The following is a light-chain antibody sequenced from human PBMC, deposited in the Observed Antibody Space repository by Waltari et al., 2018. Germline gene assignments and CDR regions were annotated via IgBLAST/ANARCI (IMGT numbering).Light chain of an antibody. Sequence: EIVLTQSPGTLSLSPGERATLSCRASQSVSRTLAWYQQKPGQAPRLLIYGACTRATGIPDRVSGSGSRTDFSLTISRLEPEDFGVYYCQHYVRLPVTFGQGTKVEIK. CDR1: QSVSRT. CDR2: GAC. CDR3: QHYVRLPVT. J-gene: IGKJ1*01. V-gene: IGKV3-20*01.